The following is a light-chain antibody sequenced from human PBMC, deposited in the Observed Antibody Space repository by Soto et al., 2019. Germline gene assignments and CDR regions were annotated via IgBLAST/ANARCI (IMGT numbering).Light chain of an antibody. CDR3: QQRSNWPILS. V-gene: IGKV3-11*01. J-gene: IGKJ4*01. CDR1: QSVSTS. CDR2: DAS. Sequence: EIVLTQSPGTLSLSPGERATLSCRASQSVSTSLAWYQQKPGQAPRLLIYDASKRATGISARLSGSGSGTDFTLTIRRLETEDFAVYYCQQRSNWPILSFGGGTKVDIK.